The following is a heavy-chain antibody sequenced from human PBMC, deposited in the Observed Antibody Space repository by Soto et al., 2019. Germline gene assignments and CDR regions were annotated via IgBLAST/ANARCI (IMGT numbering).Heavy chain of an antibody. CDR1: GVAITRGAYY. J-gene: IGHJ3*01. CDR3: ARARLRAVYAFDF. Sequence: SENLSLTCTLCGVAITRGAYYWTCVRQHPGKGLEWIGYIYYNGNTYFSPSLKNRLTISIDTSKNQFSLKLSSVTAADTAMYYCARARLRAVYAFDFWGQGTMVT. D-gene: IGHD4-17*01. CDR2: IYYNGNT. V-gene: IGHV4-31*03.